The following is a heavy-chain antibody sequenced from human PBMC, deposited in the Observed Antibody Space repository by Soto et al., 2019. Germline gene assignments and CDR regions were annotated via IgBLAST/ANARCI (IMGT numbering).Heavy chain of an antibody. CDR3: ARQRLVLGRVDP. D-gene: IGHD6-19*01. J-gene: IGHJ5*02. CDR1: GGSISSYY. V-gene: IGHV4-59*08. Sequence: PSETLSLTCTVSGGSISSYYWSWIRQPPGKGLECIGYIYYSGSTNYNPSLKSRVTISVDTSKNQFSLKLSSVTAADTAVYYCARQRLVLGRVDPWGQGTLVTVSS. CDR2: IYYSGST.